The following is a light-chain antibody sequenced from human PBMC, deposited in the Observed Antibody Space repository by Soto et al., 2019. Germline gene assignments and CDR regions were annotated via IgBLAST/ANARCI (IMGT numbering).Light chain of an antibody. V-gene: IGKV3-20*01. CDR1: QSVGGSY. CDR3: QQYGKDGSSPLA. Sequence: EIVLTQSPGTLSLSPGEGATLSCRTSQSVGGSYLAWYQQKPGQAPRLLIYAASIRATGIPDRFTGSGSGSGFTLTISRLEPADFAVYSCQQYGKDGSSPLAFGGGTKV. CDR2: AAS. J-gene: IGKJ4*01.